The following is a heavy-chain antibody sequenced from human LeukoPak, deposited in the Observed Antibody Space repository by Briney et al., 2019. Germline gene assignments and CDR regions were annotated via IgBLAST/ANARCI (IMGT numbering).Heavy chain of an antibody. CDR3: ARVPTIFGVVLPDY. Sequence: SETLSLTCTVSGGSISSYYWSWIRQPPGKGLEWIGYIYYSGSTNYNPSLKSRVTISVDTSKNQFSLKLSSVTAADTVVYYCARVPTIFGVVLPDYWGQGTLVTVSS. J-gene: IGHJ4*02. CDR2: IYYSGST. CDR1: GGSISSYY. D-gene: IGHD3-3*01. V-gene: IGHV4-59*01.